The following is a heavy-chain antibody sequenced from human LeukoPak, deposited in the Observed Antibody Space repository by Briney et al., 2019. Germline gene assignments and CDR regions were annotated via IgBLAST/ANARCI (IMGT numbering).Heavy chain of an antibody. D-gene: IGHD2-8*01. V-gene: IGHV3-7*05. CDR3: ARGSYGD. CDR1: GAAFSDYW. Sequence: GGSLRLSCAAFGAAFSDYWMGWVRQAPGKGLEWVATVNQGESEKYYVDSVRGRFTISRDNAKNSLYLQMNSLRVEDTAVYYCARGSYGDWGQGTLVTVSS. CDR2: VNQGESEK. J-gene: IGHJ4*02.